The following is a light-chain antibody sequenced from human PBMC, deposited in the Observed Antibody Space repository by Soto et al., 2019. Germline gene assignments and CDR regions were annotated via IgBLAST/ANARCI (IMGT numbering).Light chain of an antibody. V-gene: IGKV1-5*03. CDR1: QSINTW. CDR3: QQYNTYPFT. CDR2: EAS. Sequence: DLQMTQSPSTLSASVGDRVTITCRASQSINTWLAWYQQKPGNPPNLLIYEASSLESGVPSRFSGSGSGTEFALTLSSLQPDDYATYYCQQYNTYPFTFGQGTKLEIK. J-gene: IGKJ2*01.